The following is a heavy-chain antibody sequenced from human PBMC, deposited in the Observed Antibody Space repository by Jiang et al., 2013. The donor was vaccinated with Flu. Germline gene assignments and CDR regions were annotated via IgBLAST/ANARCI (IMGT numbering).Heavy chain of an antibody. CDR3: ASWGLTRDAFDI. Sequence: GTFSSYAISWVRQAPGQGLEWMGGIIPILGIANYAQKFQGRVTITADKSTGTAYMELSSLRSEDTAVYYCASWGLTRDAFDIWGQGTMVTVSS. CDR2: IIPILGIA. CDR1: GTFSSYA. V-gene: IGHV1-69*10. J-gene: IGHJ3*02. D-gene: IGHD2-2*01.